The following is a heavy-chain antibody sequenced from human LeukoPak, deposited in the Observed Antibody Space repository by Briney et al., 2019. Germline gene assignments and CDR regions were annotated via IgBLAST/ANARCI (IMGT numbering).Heavy chain of an antibody. J-gene: IGHJ5*02. Sequence: SETLSLTCTVSGGSISSYYWSWIRQPPGKGLEWIGYIYYSGSTNYNPSLKSRVTISVDTSKNQFSLKLSSVTAADTAVYYCARVTRDYGSGSYYTPVPPFDPWGQGTLVTVSS. CDR2: IYYSGST. CDR1: GGSISSYY. V-gene: IGHV4-59*01. CDR3: ARVTRDYGSGSYYTPVPPFDP. D-gene: IGHD3-10*01.